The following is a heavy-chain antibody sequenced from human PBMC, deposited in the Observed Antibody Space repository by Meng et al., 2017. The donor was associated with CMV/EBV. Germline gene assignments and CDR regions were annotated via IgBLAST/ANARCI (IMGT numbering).Heavy chain of an antibody. V-gene: IGHV3-48*04. Sequence: GGSLRLSCAVSGFTLSDYSVNWVRQAPGKGLEWVSYISSASSTKYYGDSVRGRFTISRDNAKNSLYLEMNSLRGDDTAVYYCTMSDYYSSSLHWGQGTLVTVSS. CDR3: TMSDYYSSSLH. CDR2: ISSASSTK. CDR1: GFTLSDYS. D-gene: IGHD6-6*01. J-gene: IGHJ4*02.